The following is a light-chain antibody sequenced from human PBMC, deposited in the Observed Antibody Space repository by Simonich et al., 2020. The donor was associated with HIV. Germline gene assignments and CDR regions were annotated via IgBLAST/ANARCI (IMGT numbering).Light chain of an antibody. J-gene: IGLJ2*01. Sequence: QSALTQPRSVSGSLGQSVTISCTGTSSDVGGYNYVSWYQQHPVKAPTLMIYDVSKRPSGVPDRFSGSKSGNTASLTISGLQAEDEADYYCCSHAGSFVVFGGGTKLTVL. CDR3: CSHAGSFVV. CDR2: DVS. V-gene: IGLV2-11*01. CDR1: SSDVGGYNY.